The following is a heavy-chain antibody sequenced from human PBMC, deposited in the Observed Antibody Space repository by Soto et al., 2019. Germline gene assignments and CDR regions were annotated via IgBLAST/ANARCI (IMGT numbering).Heavy chain of an antibody. V-gene: IGHV3-23*01. CDR3: AKDYPMYYYDSSRYYGYFQH. D-gene: IGHD3-22*01. J-gene: IGHJ1*01. CDR1: GFTFSSYA. Sequence: PGGSLRLSCAASGFTFSSYAMSWVRQAPGKGLEWVSAISGSGGSTYYADSVKGRFTISRDNSKNTLYLQMNSLRAEDTAVYYCAKDYPMYYYDSSRYYGYFQHWGQGTLVTVS. CDR2: ISGSGGST.